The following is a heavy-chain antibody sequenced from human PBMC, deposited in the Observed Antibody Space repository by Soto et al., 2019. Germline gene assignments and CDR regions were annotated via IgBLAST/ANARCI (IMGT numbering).Heavy chain of an antibody. D-gene: IGHD5-18*01. V-gene: IGHV1-69*13. Sequence: ASVKVSCKASGGTFSSYAISWVRQAPGQGLEWMGGIIPIFGTANYAQKFQGRVTITADESTSTAYMELSSLRSEDTAVYYCARGVPVEKLWSDFDYWGQGTLVTVSS. CDR2: IIPIFGTA. CDR3: ARGVPVEKLWSDFDY. CDR1: GGTFSSYA. J-gene: IGHJ4*02.